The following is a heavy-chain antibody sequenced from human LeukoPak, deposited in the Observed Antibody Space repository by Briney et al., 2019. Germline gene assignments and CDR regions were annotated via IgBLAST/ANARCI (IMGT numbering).Heavy chain of an antibody. Sequence: GASVKVSCKASGYTFTSYGISWVRQAPGQGLEWMGWISAYNGNTNYAQKLQGRVTMTTDTSTSTAYMELRSLSSDDTAVYYCARGFGYYYDSSGYYPYYYYYYYMDVWGKGTTVTVSS. CDR2: ISAYNGNT. J-gene: IGHJ6*03. CDR3: ARGFGYYYDSSGYYPYYYYYYYMDV. CDR1: GYTFTSYG. D-gene: IGHD3-22*01. V-gene: IGHV1-18*01.